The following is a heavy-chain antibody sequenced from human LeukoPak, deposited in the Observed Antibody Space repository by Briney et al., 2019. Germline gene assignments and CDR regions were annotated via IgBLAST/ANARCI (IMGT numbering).Heavy chain of an antibody. CDR3: ARGPAVRGVPYNWFDP. J-gene: IGHJ5*02. V-gene: IGHV4-34*01. CDR1: GGSFSGYY. D-gene: IGHD3-10*01. CDR2: INHSGST. Sequence: PSETLSLTCAVYGGSFSGYYWSWIRQPTGKGLEWIGEINHSGSTNYNPSLKSRVTISVDTSKNQFSLKLSSVTAADTAVYYCARGPAVRGVPYNWFDPWGQGTLVTVSS.